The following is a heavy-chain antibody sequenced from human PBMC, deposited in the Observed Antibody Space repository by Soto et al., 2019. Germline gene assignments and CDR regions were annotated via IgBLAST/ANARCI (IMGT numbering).Heavy chain of an antibody. J-gene: IGHJ4*02. V-gene: IGHV1-24*01. D-gene: IGHD3-22*01. CDR3: ATGNYDSSGYYYFDY. CDR1: GYTLTELS. CDR2: FDPEDGET. Sequence: ASVKVSCKVSGYTLTELSMHWVRQAPGKGLEWMGGFDPEDGETIYAQKFQGRVTMTEDTSTDTAYMELSSLRSEDTAVYYCATGNYDSSGYYYFDYWGQGTLVTVSS.